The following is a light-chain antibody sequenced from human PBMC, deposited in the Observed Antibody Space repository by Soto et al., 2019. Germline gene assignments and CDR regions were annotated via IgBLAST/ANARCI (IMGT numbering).Light chain of an antibody. J-gene: IGKJ5*01. CDR2: GAS. V-gene: IGKV3-20*01. CDR3: QQYGSSSIT. CDR1: QSISGNY. Sequence: EFVLTQSPGTLSLSPGERTTLSCWASQSISGNYLAWYQHKPGQASRLLIYGASSRATGIPDRFSGSGSGTDFTLTINRLEPEDFAVYYCQQYGSSSITFGQGTRLEIK.